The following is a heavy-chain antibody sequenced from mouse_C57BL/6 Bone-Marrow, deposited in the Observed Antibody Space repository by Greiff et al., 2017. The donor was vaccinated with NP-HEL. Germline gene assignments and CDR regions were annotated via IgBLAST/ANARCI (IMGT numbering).Heavy chain of an antibody. Sequence: EVKLQESGPELVKPGASVKISCKASGYSFTGYYMNWVKQSPEKSLEWIGEINPSTGGTTYNQKFKAKATLTVDKSSSTAYMQLKSLTSEDSAVYYCARGTLGNAMDYWGQGTSVTVSS. CDR2: INPSTGGT. CDR3: ARGTLGNAMDY. V-gene: IGHV1-42*01. J-gene: IGHJ4*01. CDR1: GYSFTGYY. D-gene: IGHD2-10*02.